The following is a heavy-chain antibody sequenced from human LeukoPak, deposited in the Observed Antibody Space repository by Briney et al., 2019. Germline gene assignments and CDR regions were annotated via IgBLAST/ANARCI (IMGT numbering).Heavy chain of an antibody. CDR2: IGGSSTSI. Sequence: GGSLRLSCAASGFTFSTYSMNWVRQAPGKGLEWVSSIGGSSTSIYYADSVKGRFTISRDNAKSSLYLQMNSLRAEDAAVYYCARELGGDYGEAVDIWGPGTMVSVSS. CDR1: GFTFSTYS. V-gene: IGHV3-21*01. D-gene: IGHD4-17*01. CDR3: ARELGGDYGEAVDI. J-gene: IGHJ3*02.